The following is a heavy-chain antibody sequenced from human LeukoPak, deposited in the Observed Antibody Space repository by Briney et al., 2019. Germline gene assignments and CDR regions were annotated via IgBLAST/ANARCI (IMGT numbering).Heavy chain of an antibody. Sequence: SETLSLTCAVYGGSFSGYYWSWIRQPPGKGLEWIGEINHSGSTNYNPSLKSRVTISVDTSKNQFSLKLSSVTAADTAVYYCARIRNYGGPGYWGQGTLVTVSS. J-gene: IGHJ4*02. CDR2: INHSGST. CDR1: GGSFSGYY. V-gene: IGHV4-34*01. CDR3: ARIRNYGGPGY. D-gene: IGHD4-23*01.